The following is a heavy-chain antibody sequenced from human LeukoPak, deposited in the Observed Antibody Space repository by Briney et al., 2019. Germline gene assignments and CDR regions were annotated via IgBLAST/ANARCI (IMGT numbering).Heavy chain of an antibody. Sequence: ASVKVSCKSSGYTFTGYYMHWVRQAPGQGLEWMGWINPNSGSTNYAQKFQGRVTMTRDTSISTAFMDLSRLRSDDTAVYYCARRGNYGDYFDYWGQGTLVTVSS. V-gene: IGHV1-2*02. J-gene: IGHJ4*02. CDR2: INPNSGST. D-gene: IGHD1-7*01. CDR3: ARRGNYGDYFDY. CDR1: GYTFTGYY.